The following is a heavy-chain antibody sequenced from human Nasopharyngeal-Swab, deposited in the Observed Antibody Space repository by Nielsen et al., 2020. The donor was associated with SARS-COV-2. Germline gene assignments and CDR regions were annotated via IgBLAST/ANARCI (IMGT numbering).Heavy chain of an antibody. V-gene: IGHV3-30-3*01. Sequence: GESLKISCAASGFTFSSYAMHWVRQAPGKGPEWVAVISYDGSNKYYADSVKGRFTISRDNSKNTLYLQMNSLRAEDTAVYYCARGGLLELGFYWYFDLWGRGTLVTVSS. D-gene: IGHD2-21*02. CDR1: GFTFSSYA. CDR2: ISYDGSNK. CDR3: ARGGLLELGFYWYFDL. J-gene: IGHJ2*01.